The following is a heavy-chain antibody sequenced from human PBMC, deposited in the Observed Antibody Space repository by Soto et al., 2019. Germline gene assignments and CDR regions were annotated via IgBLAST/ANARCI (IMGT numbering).Heavy chain of an antibody. V-gene: IGHV1-69*13. D-gene: IGHD1-26*01. Sequence: SVKVSCKASGGTFSSYAISWVRQAPGQGLEWMGGIIPIFGTANYAQKFQGRVTITADESTSTAYMELSSLRSEDTAVYYCARSRPVGPDAFDIWGQGTIVTVSS. CDR1: GGTFSSYA. CDR2: IIPIFGTA. J-gene: IGHJ3*02. CDR3: ARSRPVGPDAFDI.